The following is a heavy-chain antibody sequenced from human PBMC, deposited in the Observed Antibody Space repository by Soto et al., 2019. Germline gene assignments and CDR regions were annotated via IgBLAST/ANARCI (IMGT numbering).Heavy chain of an antibody. J-gene: IGHJ6*02. CDR2: IIPILGET. CDR1: GTIFSSYT. V-gene: IGHV1-69*08. D-gene: IGHD3-16*01. CDR3: ARGLGGRMDV. Sequence: QVQLVQSGAEVKKPGSSVRVSCKASGTIFSSYTISWVRQAPGQGLEWMGRIIPILGETNSAQKFQGGVTLTADKSTNTAYRELNSLRLEDTALYYWARGLGGRMDVWGQGTTVTVSS.